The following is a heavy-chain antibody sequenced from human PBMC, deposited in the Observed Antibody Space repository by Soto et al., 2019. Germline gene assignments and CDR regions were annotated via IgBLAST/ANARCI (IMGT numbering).Heavy chain of an antibody. CDR1: GFTFDDYA. CDR3: AKQSYYYGSGSNWFDP. V-gene: IGHV3-9*01. D-gene: IGHD3-10*01. J-gene: IGHJ5*02. Sequence: EVQLVESGGGLVQPGRSLRLSCAASGFTFDDYAMHWVRQAPGKGLEWVSGISWNSGSIGYADSVKGRFTISRDNAKNSLYLQMNSLRAEDTALYYCAKQSYYYGSGSNWFDPWGQGTLVTVSS. CDR2: ISWNSGSI.